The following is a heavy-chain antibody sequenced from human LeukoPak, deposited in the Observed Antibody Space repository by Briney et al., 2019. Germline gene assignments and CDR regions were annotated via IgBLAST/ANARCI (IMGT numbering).Heavy chain of an antibody. J-gene: IGHJ4*02. CDR2: ISSSGSTI. V-gene: IGHV3-11*01. CDR3: ARDTLNYYDSSGYSGMDY. Sequence: GGSLRLSCAASGFTFSEYYVSWLRQAPGEGLVWVSYISSSGSTIYYADSVKGRFTISRDNAKNSLYLQMNSLRAEDTAVYYCARDTLNYYDSSGYSGMDYWGQGTLVTVSS. CDR1: GFTFSEYY. D-gene: IGHD3-22*01.